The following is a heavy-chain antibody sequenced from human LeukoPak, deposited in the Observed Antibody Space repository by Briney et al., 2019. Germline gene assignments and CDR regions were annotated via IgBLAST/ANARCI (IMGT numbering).Heavy chain of an antibody. CDR1: GFTFSTFP. CDR2: ISNDGSHE. Sequence: GRSVRLSCPASGFTFSTFPMHEVRQAPGQGLHWVAVISNDGSHEYYRHSVKGRFTISRDNSKNTLFLQMNSLTIEDTAVYYCARGAGTMVYYIDVWGNGTTVTVSS. V-gene: IGHV3-30*10. J-gene: IGHJ6*03. CDR3: ARGAGTMVYYIDV. D-gene: IGHD1-7*01.